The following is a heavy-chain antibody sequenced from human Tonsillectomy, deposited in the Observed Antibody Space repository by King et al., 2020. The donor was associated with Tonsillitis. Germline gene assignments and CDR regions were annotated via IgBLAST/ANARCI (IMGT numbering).Heavy chain of an antibody. V-gene: IGHV3-30*04. CDR1: GFSLSDFN. CDR2: ISYDGSNK. CDR3: ARRLSWCSTGWSYAFDI. D-gene: IGHD2-2*01. J-gene: IGHJ3*02. Sequence: VQLVESGGGVIQPGRSLRLSCAASGFSLSDFNMHWVRQAPGKGLEWVAVISYDGSNKFYADSVKGRFTISRDSSKNTLFLQMTSLRADDTALYYCARRLSWCSTGWSYAFDIWGKGTMVTVSS.